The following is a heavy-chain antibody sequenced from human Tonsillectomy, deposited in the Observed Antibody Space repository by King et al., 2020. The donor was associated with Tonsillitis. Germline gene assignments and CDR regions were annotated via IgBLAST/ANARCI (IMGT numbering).Heavy chain of an antibody. V-gene: IGHV3-48*01. CDR2: VNSTTNII. Sequence: VQLVESGGGLVQPRGSLRLSCAASGFTFSNFGMNWVRQAPGKGLEWVSYVNSTTNIIYYADSVKGRFTISRDNAKNSLFLQMNSLRAEDTAVYYCARGYYYYGSGTYDPFFFDYWGQGTLVTVSS. CDR1: GFTFSNFG. CDR3: ARGYYYYGSGTYDPFFFDY. J-gene: IGHJ4*02. D-gene: IGHD3-10*01.